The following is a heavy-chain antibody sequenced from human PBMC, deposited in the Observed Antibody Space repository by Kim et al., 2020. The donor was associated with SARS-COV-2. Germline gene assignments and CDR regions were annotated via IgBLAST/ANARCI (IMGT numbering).Heavy chain of an antibody. CDR3: ARQRPPWGYYYYGMDV. Sequence: SETLSLTCTVSGGSISSSSYYWGWIRQPPGKGLEWIGSIYYSGSTYYNPSLKSRVTISVDTSKNQFSLKLSSVTAADTAVYYCARQRPPWGYYYYGMDVWGQGTTVTVSS. CDR2: IYYSGST. D-gene: IGHD7-27*01. CDR1: GGSISSSSYY. J-gene: IGHJ6*02. V-gene: IGHV4-39*01.